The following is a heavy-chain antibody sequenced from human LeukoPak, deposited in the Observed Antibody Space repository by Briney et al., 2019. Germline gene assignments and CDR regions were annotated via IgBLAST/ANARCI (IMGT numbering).Heavy chain of an antibody. D-gene: IGHD2-8*01. CDR1: GGSFSGYY. Sequence: PSETLSLTCAVYGGSFSGYYWSWIRQPPGKGLEWIGYIYTSGSTNYNPSLKSRVTISVDTSKNQFSLKLSSVTAADTAVYYCARGGVYCTNGVCYYAIFDYWGQGTLVTVSS. J-gene: IGHJ4*02. CDR2: IYTSGST. V-gene: IGHV4-4*09. CDR3: ARGGVYCTNGVCYYAIFDY.